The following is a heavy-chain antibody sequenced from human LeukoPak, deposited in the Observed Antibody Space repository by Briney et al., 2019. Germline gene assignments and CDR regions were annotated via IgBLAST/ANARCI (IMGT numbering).Heavy chain of an antibody. V-gene: IGHV3-73*01. D-gene: IGHD1-26*01. CDR3: TTDNYYPDAFDI. J-gene: IGHJ3*02. CDR1: GFTFSGSA. CDR2: IRSKAYTYAT. Sequence: GSLRLPCAASGFTFSGSAMHWVRQASGKGLEWVGRIRSKAYTYATAYAASVKGRFTISRDDSKNMAYLQMNSLKTEDTAVYYCTTDNYYPDAFDIWGQGTMVTVSS.